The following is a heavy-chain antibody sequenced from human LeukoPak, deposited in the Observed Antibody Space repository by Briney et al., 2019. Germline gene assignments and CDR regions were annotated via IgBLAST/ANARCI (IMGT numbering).Heavy chain of an antibody. D-gene: IGHD5-18*01. V-gene: IGHV3-48*02. CDR1: GFTFSSYS. J-gene: IGHJ4*02. CDR2: ISSSGGTI. Sequence: GGSLRLSCAASGFTFSSYSMNWVRQAPGKGLEWVSYISSSGGTIYDADSARGRFTISRDNAKNSLYLQMNSLRDEDTAVYYCARERGYNYGYSDYWGQGTLVTVSS. CDR3: ARERGYNYGYSDY.